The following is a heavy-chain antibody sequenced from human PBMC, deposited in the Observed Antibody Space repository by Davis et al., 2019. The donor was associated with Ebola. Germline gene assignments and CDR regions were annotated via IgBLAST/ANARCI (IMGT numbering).Heavy chain of an antibody. CDR3: ARVGLGELIFVYGMDV. CDR1: GYSISSGYY. CDR2: IYHSGST. D-gene: IGHD3-10*01. J-gene: IGHJ6*02. Sequence: SETLSLTCTVSGYSISSGYYWGWIRQPPGKGLEWIGSIYHSGSTYYNPSLKSRVTISVDTSKNQFSLKLSSVTAADTAVYYCARVGLGELIFVYGMDVWGQGTTVTVSS. V-gene: IGHV4-38-2*02.